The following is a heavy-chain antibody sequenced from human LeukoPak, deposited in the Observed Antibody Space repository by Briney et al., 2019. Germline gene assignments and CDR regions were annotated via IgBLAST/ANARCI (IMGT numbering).Heavy chain of an antibody. CDR1: GGSFSGYY. CDR2: IKHSGST. Sequence: SETLSLTCAVYGGSFSGYYWSWIRQPPGKGLEWIGEIKHSGSTNYNPSLKSRVTISVDTSKNQFSLKLSSVTAADTAVYYCSSQPKNLPDYWGQGTLVTVSS. J-gene: IGHJ4*02. D-gene: IGHD6-13*01. V-gene: IGHV4-34*01. CDR3: SSQPKNLPDY.